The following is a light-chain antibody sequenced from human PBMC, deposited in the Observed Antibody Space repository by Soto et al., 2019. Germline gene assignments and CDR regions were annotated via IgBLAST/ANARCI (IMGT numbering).Light chain of an antibody. V-gene: IGKV3-15*01. CDR2: GAS. Sequence: EIEMTQSPATLSLAPGERVTLSCRASESVSTNLAWYQQKAGQAPRLLIYGASTRATGTPARFSGSGSGTEFTLTISSLQSDDFAVYYCQQYSIWRTVGQGTKVDIK. CDR1: ESVSTN. CDR3: QQYSIWRT. J-gene: IGKJ1*01.